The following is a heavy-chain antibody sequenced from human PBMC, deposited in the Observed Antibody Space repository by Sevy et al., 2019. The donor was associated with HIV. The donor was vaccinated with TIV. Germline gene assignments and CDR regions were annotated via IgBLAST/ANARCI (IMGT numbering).Heavy chain of an antibody. CDR1: GFTFDDYA. CDR3: ARDLPPSATTVAHFDY. CDR2: ISWNSGSI. D-gene: IGHD4-17*01. V-gene: IGHV3-9*01. Sequence: GGSLRLSCAASGFTFDDYAMHWVRQVPGKGLEWVSGISWNSGSIGYADSMKGRFTISRDNAKNSLYLQMNSLRAEDTAVYYCARDLPPSATTVAHFDYWGRGTLVTVSS. J-gene: IGHJ4*02.